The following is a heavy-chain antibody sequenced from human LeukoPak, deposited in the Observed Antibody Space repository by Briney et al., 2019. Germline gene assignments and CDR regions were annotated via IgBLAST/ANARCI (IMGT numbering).Heavy chain of an antibody. D-gene: IGHD2-2*01. J-gene: IGHJ5*02. CDR3: ARAGCSSTSCYLGDNWFDP. CDR1: GGSISSYY. CDR2: IYYSGST. Sequence: PSETLSLTCTVSGGSISSYYWSWIRQPPGKGLEWIGYIYYSGSTNYNPSLKSRVTISVDRSKNQFSLKLSSVTAADTAVYYCARAGCSSTSCYLGDNWFDPWGQGTLVTVSS. V-gene: IGHV4-59*12.